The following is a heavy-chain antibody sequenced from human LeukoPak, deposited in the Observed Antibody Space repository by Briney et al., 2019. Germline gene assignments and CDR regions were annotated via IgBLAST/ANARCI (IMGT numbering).Heavy chain of an antibody. J-gene: IGHJ6*03. CDR1: GYTFTSYA. CDR2: INAGNGNT. Sequence: ASVKVSCKASGYTFTSYAMHWVRQAPGQRLEWMGWINAGNGNTKYSQEFQGRVTITRDTSASTAYMELSSLRSEDTAVYYCARDPYSGTYSDYYYYYMDVWGKGTTVTVSS. D-gene: IGHD1-26*01. V-gene: IGHV1-3*03. CDR3: ARDPYSGTYSDYYYYYMDV.